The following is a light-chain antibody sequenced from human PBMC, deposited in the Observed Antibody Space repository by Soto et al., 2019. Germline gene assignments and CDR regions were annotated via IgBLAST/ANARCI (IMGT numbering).Light chain of an antibody. V-gene: IGKV3-20*01. J-gene: IGKJ1*01. Sequence: ELVLTQSPVALSLSSGERATLSCRASQSVSSTLLTWYQQKPGQAPRLLIYGVSRRATGIPDRFSGSGSGTDFTLTISRVEPEDFAVYFCQQYGDSSWTFGQGSRVEIK. CDR2: GVS. CDR1: QSVSSTL. CDR3: QQYGDSSWT.